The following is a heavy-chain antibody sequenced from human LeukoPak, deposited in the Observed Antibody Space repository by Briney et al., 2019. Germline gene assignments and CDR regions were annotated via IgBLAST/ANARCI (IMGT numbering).Heavy chain of an antibody. D-gene: IGHD3-3*01. CDR2: IESSGATT. V-gene: IGHV3-23*01. J-gene: IGHJ4*02. Sequence: GGSLRLSCAASGFTFSRYAMSWARQAPGKGLEWVSLIESSGATTYYADSVKGRFTISRDNSKNTLYLQMNNLRAEDTAAYYCAKGIFWGQGPRFPAPS. CDR3: AKGIF. CDR1: GFTFSRYA.